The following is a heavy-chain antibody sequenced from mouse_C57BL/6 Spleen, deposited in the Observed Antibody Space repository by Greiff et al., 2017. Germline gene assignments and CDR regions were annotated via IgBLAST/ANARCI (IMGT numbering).Heavy chain of an antibody. CDR3: ACFYYGSSPWFAC. CDR2: IYPSDSET. J-gene: IGHJ3*01. V-gene: IGHV1-61*01. Sequence: QVQLQQPGAELVRPGSPVKLSCKASGYTFTSYWMDWVKQRPGQGLEWIGNIYPSDSETHYNQKFKDKATLTVDKSSSTAYMQLSSLASEDSAVYYCACFYYGSSPWFACWGQGTLV. CDR1: GYTFTSYW. D-gene: IGHD1-1*01.